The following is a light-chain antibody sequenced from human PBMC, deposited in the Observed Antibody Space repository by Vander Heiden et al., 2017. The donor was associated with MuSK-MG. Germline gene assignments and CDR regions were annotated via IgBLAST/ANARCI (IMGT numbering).Light chain of an antibody. CDR3: QQSYSTPRT. V-gene: IGKV1-39*01. J-gene: IGKJ1*01. CDR1: QSIDNY. CDR2: ASS. Sequence: DVQITQSPSSLPASVGDRVTITCRASQSIDNYLNWFQQKVGEAPRLLIYASSTWQSGVPSRFSGSGSGTDFTLTISSLQPEDFATYYCQQSYSTPRTFGQGTKVEVK.